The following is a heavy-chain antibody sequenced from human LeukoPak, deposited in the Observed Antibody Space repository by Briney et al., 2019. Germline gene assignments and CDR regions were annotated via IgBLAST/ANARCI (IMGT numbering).Heavy chain of an antibody. CDR1: GGSISSGGYY. Sequence: SETLSLTCTVSGGSISSGGYYWRWIRQHPGKGLEWIGYIYYSGSTYYNPSRKSRVTISVDTSKNRFSLKLSSVTAADTAVYYCAAHDSSGYDAFDIWGQGTMVTVSS. D-gene: IGHD3-22*01. J-gene: IGHJ3*02. V-gene: IGHV4-31*03. CDR3: AAHDSSGYDAFDI. CDR2: IYYSGST.